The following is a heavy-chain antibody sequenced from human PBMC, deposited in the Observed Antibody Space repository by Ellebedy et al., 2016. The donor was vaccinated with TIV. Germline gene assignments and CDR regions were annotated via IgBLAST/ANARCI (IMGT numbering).Heavy chain of an antibody. CDR1: GFTFSSYW. D-gene: IGHD5-12*01. CDR3: ARDQLEGIVATITQYYYYYYGMDV. V-gene: IGHV3-7*01. J-gene: IGHJ6*02. Sequence: GGSLRLSXAASGFTFSSYWMSWVRQAPGKGLEWVANIKQDGSEKYYVDSVKGRFTISRDNAKNSLYLQMNSLRAEDTAVYYCARDQLEGIVATITQYYYYYYGMDVWGQGTTVTVSS. CDR2: IKQDGSEK.